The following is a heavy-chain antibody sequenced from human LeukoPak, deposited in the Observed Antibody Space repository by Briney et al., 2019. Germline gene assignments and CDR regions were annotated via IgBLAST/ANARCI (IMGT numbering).Heavy chain of an antibody. D-gene: IGHD4-23*01. J-gene: IGHJ4*02. CDR3: AREGVRWYNDY. CDR2: IHYDGSNN. Sequence: PGGSLRLSCAASGFTFSSYGMHWVRQAPGKGLEWVAFIHYDGSNNYYADSVKGRFTISRDNSKNTLYLQMNSLRAEDTAVYYCAREGVRWYNDYWGQGTLVTVSS. V-gene: IGHV3-30*02. CDR1: GFTFSSYG.